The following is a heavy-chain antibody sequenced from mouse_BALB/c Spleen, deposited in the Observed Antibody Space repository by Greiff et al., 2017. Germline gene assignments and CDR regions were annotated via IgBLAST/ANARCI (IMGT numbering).Heavy chain of an antibody. CDR3: ARGNYYGTGFAY. J-gene: IGHJ3*01. CDR2: ISSGGST. D-gene: IGHD1-2*01. Sequence: EVQRVESGGGLVKPGGSLKLSCAASGFTFSSYAMSWVRQTPEKRLEWVASISSGGSTYYPDSVKGRFTISRDNARNILYLQMSSLRSEDTAMYYCARGNYYGTGFAYWGQGTLVTVSA. V-gene: IGHV5-6-5*01. CDR1: GFTFSSYA.